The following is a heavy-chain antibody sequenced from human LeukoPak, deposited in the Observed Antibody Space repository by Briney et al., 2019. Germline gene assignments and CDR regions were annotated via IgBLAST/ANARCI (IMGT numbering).Heavy chain of an antibody. CDR1: GITFNSYT. V-gene: IGHV3-23*01. CDR3: AKDCRGPVVQGVVTVGCPDYDAFDI. D-gene: IGHD3-10*01. J-gene: IGHJ3*02. Sequence: PGGSLRLSCAASGITFNSYTMTWVRHAPGKGLEWVSTISGSSDRTYYADSVRGRFTISRDNSQSTLFLQMNSLRAEDTAIYYCAKDCRGPVVQGVVTVGCPDYDAFDIWGQGTMVTVSS. CDR2: ISGSSDRT.